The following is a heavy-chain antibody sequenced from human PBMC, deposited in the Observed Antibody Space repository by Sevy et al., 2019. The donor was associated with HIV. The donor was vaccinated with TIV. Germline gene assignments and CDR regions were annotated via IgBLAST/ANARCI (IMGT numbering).Heavy chain of an antibody. CDR1: DGSFSGYY. CDR3: ARSPPVVVVPGAPSWFDP. J-gene: IGHJ5*02. D-gene: IGHD2-2*01. CDR2: INESGIT. Sequence: SETLSLTCAVHDGSFSGYYWNWIRQLPGKGLEWIGEINESGITYYNPSLKSRVTISVDTSKKQFSLKLNSVTAAETAVYSWARSPPVVVVPGAPSWFDPWGQGTLVTVSS. V-gene: IGHV4-34*01.